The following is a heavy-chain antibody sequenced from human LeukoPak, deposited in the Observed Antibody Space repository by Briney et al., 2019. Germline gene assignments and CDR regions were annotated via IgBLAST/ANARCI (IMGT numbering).Heavy chain of an antibody. V-gene: IGHV3-23*01. D-gene: IGHD6-19*01. CDR1: GFTFSNFA. CDR3: AKVASNSGKGGAFDI. J-gene: IGHJ3*02. Sequence: GGSLRLSCAASGFTFSNFAMSWVRQAPGKGLEWVSSISGYGGDTYYTDSVKGRFTVSRDNSKNTLYLQMNSLRAENTAIYYCAKVASNSGKGGAFDIWGQGTMVTVSS. CDR2: ISGYGGDT.